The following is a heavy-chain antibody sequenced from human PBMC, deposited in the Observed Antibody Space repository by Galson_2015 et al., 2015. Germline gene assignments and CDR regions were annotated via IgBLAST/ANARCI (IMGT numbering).Heavy chain of an antibody. D-gene: IGHD6-19*01. CDR1: GGSISSGDYY. V-gene: IGHV4-30-4*01. J-gene: IGHJ4*02. Sequence: TLSLTCTVSGGSISSGDYYWSWIRQPPGKGLEWIGYIYYSGSTYYNPSLKSRVTISVDTSKNQFSLKLSSVTAADTAVYYCASRPIAVAGTGEWSFDYWGQGTLVTVSS. CDR2: IYYSGST. CDR3: ASRPIAVAGTGEWSFDY.